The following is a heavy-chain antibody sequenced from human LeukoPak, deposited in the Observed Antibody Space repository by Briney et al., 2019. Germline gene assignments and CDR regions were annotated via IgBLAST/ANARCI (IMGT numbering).Heavy chain of an antibody. CDR2: IRSDGSIR. CDR1: GFTFSTYG. CDR3: AKALGPAMVRGVIDY. D-gene: IGHD3-10*01. Sequence: GGSLRLSCAASGFTFSTYGMHWVRQAPGTGLEWVAFIRSDGSIRYYADSVKGRFTISRDSSKNTLYLQMNSLRAEDTAVYYCAKALGPAMVRGVIDYWGQGILVTVSS. J-gene: IGHJ4*02. V-gene: IGHV3-30*02.